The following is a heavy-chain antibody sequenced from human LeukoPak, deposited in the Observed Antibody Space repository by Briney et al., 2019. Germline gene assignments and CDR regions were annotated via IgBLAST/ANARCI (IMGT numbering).Heavy chain of an antibody. CDR1: GGSISSGDYY. CDR2: IYYSGST. Sequence: SQTLSLTCTVSGGSISSGDYYWSWIRQPPGEGLEWIGYIYYSGSTYYNPSLKSRVTISVDTSKNQFSLKLSSVTAADTAVYYCARDAEIWGSYRLPLWGQGTLVTVSS. CDR3: ARDAEIWGSYRLPL. J-gene: IGHJ4*02. V-gene: IGHV4-30-4*01. D-gene: IGHD3-16*02.